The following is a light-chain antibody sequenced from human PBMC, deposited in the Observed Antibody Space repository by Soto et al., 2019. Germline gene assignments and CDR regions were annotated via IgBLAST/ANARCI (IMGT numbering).Light chain of an antibody. V-gene: IGKV4-1*01. CDR1: QSVLYSSNNKNY. CDR2: WAS. CDR3: HQFYNSPYT. J-gene: IGKJ2*01. Sequence: DIVMSQSPDSLTVSLGERATINCKSSQSVLYSSNNKNYLAWYQQKPGQPPKLLLYWASTRESGVPDRFSGSGSGTDFTLTISSLQAEDVAVYYCHQFYNSPYTFGQGTRLDIK.